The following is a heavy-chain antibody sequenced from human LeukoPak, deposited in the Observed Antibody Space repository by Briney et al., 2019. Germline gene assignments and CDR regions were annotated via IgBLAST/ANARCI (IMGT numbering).Heavy chain of an antibody. CDR2: IYYSGST. Sequence: SETLSLTCTVSGGSISSYYWRWVRQPPGKGLEWIGYIYYSGSTNYNPSLKSRVTISVDTSKNQFSLKLSSVTAADTAVYYCARDSGGGSYNHYFDYWGQGTLVTVSS. V-gene: IGHV4-59*01. CDR3: ARDSGGGSYNHYFDY. D-gene: IGHD1-26*01. J-gene: IGHJ4*02. CDR1: GGSISSYY.